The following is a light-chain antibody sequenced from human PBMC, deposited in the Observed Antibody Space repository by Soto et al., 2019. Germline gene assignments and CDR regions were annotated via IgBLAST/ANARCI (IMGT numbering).Light chain of an antibody. Sequence: EIVLTQSPGTLSLSPGERATLSCRARQRVSSGYLAWYQQKPGQAPRLLIYGASNRATDIPDRFSGRGSGTDFTLTISILEPEDFAVYYCQQYGSSPPSSTFGQGTRLEIK. V-gene: IGKV3-20*01. CDR2: GAS. CDR1: QRVSSGY. J-gene: IGKJ5*01. CDR3: QQYGSSPPSST.